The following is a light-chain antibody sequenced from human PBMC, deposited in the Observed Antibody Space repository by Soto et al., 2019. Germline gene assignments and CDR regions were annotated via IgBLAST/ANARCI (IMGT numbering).Light chain of an antibody. CDR3: SSFASTHTYV. CDR1: SSDVAFYNH. Sequence: QSALTQPASVSGSPGQSITISCTGTSSDVAFYNHVSWYQQHPGKAPKLLIYEVNNRPSGVSHRFSGSKSGNTASLTISGLQAEDEPDYYCSSFASTHTYVFGTGTQLTVL. J-gene: IGLJ1*01. CDR2: EVN. V-gene: IGLV2-14*01.